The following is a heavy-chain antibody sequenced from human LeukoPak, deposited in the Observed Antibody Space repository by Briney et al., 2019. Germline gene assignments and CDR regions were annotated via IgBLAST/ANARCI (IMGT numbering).Heavy chain of an antibody. CDR1: GYTFTGYY. Sequence: ASVKVSCKASGYTFTGYYMHWVRQAPGQGLEWMGRINPNSGGTSYAQKFRGRVTMTRDTSISTAYMELSRLRSDDTAVYYCARADCSSTSCLNAFDIWGQGTMVTVSS. V-gene: IGHV1-2*06. CDR3: ARADCSSTSCLNAFDI. D-gene: IGHD2-2*01. CDR2: INPNSGGT. J-gene: IGHJ3*02.